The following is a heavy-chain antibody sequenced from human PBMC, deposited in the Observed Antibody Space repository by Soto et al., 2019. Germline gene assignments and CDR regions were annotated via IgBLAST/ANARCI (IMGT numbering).Heavy chain of an antibody. Sequence: GGSLRLSCAASGFTFSNYAMRWVRQAPGRGLEWVSAISDSGGNTNYVDSVKGRFTISRDNSKNTLYLQMNRLRAEDTAVYYCAKDRIPGWYTDFDYWGQGTLVTVSS. J-gene: IGHJ4*02. V-gene: IGHV3-23*01. CDR2: ISDSGGNT. D-gene: IGHD6-19*01. CDR1: GFTFSNYA. CDR3: AKDRIPGWYTDFDY.